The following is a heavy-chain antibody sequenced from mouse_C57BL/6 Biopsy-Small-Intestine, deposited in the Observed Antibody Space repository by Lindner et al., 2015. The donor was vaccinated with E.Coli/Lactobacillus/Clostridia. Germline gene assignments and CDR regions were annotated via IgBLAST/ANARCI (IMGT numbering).Heavy chain of an antibody. V-gene: IGHV1-85*01. CDR1: GYTFTSYD. CDR2: IHPRDGST. D-gene: IGHD2-5*01. Sequence: VQLQESGPELVKPGASVKLSCKASGYTFTSYDINWVKQRPGQGLEWIGWIHPRDGSTEFNEKFKGKATLTVDTSSSTAYMELHSLTSEDSAVYFCARYDYSNYVDHAMDYWGQGTSVTVSS. CDR3: ARYDYSNYVDHAMDY. J-gene: IGHJ4*01.